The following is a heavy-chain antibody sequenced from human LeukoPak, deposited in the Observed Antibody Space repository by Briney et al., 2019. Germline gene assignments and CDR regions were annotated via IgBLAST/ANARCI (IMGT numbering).Heavy chain of an antibody. CDR1: GGSISSSSYY. CDR3: ARHGDPPITISDS. J-gene: IGHJ4*02. V-gene: IGHV4-39*01. CDR2: IYYSGST. Sequence: SETLSLTCTVSGGSISSSSYYGGWIRQPPGKGLEWIGSIYYSGSTYYNPSLKSRLTISVHTSKNQFSPKLSSVTAPAPALHYCARHGDPPITISDSSGPGTLVTVSS. D-gene: IGHD3-9*01.